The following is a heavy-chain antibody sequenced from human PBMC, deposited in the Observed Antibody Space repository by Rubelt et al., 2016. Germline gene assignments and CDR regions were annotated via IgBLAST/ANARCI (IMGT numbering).Heavy chain of an antibody. CDR2: ISAYNGNT. V-gene: IGHV1-18*01. D-gene: IGHD3-10*01. Sequence: QVQLVQSGAEVKKPGASVKVSCKASGYTFTSYGISWVRQAPGQGLEWMGWISAYNGNTNYAQKLQGRVTMTTDTSTSTAYMELRSLRSDDTAVYYCARGIGYYGSGSHFTNWFDPWGQGTLVTVSS. J-gene: IGHJ5*02. CDR3: ARGIGYYGSGSHFTNWFDP. CDR1: GYTFTSYG.